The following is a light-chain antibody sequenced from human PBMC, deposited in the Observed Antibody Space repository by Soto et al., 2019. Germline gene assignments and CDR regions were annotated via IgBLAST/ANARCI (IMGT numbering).Light chain of an antibody. CDR2: DAS. Sequence: EIVWTRSPATLSLSTGGRATLTCSASQSVKSVLFWYQQRPGQAPRPLIHDASHRAAGIPARFSGSGFGTDFTLTISSLEPEDAAVYCCQQRSNRPPITFGQGTRLEIK. V-gene: IGKV3-11*01. CDR3: QQRSNRPPIT. CDR1: QSVKSV. J-gene: IGKJ5*01.